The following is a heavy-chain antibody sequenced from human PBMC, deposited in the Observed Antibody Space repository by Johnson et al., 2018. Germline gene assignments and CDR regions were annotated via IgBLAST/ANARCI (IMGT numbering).Heavy chain of an antibody. D-gene: IGHD5-18*01. J-gene: IGHJ1*01. CDR2: ISSDGSQK. Sequence: QVQLVQSGGGVVQPGRSLRLSCAASGFIFSDYGMHWVRQAPGKGLEFVAVISSDGSQKWYADSMQGRFTISRYNSINTRYLQINSLAAEDTAVSYCIGWILRPRHTKYWGRGTLVTVSS. V-gene: IGHV3-30*03. CDR1: GFIFSDYG. CDR3: IGWILRPRHTKY.